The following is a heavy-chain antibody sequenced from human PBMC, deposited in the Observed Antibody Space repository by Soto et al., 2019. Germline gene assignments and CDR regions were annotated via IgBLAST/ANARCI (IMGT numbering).Heavy chain of an antibody. J-gene: IGHJ4*02. D-gene: IGHD2-21*02. Sequence: QAQLVQSGAEVKKPGASVKVSCKASENTFSSYYLHWVRQAPGQGLEWMGMIHPSGGGATYAQKFLGRVTMSRDTSRSTVFMELSSLRSEDTAIYYGSRGGHITVVTASFDFWGQGTLVTVSS. CDR1: ENTFSSYY. CDR2: IHPSGGGA. CDR3: SRGGHITVVTASFDF. V-gene: IGHV1-46*03.